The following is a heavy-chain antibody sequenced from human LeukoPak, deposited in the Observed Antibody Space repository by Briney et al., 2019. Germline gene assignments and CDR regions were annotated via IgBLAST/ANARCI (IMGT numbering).Heavy chain of an antibody. CDR2: IYHSGST. J-gene: IGHJ3*02. Sequence: SETLSLTCAVSGGSISSSNWWSWVRQPPGRGLEWIGEIYHSGSTNYNPSLKSRVTISVDKSKNQFSLKLSSVTAAGTAVYYCTRGGTTSDAFDIWGQGTMVTVSS. V-gene: IGHV4-4*02. CDR3: TRGGTTSDAFDI. CDR1: GGSISSSNW. D-gene: IGHD4-17*01.